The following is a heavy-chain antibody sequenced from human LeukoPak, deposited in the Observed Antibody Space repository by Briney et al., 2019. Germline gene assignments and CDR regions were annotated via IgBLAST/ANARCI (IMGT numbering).Heavy chain of an antibody. V-gene: IGHV3-30*03. CDR3: ARDRVPYRLDV. CDR2: ISYDGSNK. D-gene: IGHD4-11*01. CDR1: GFTFSSYG. Sequence: GGSLRLSCAASGFTFSSYGMHWVRQAPGKGLEWVAVISYDGSNKYYADSVKGRFTISRDNSKNTLYLQMNSLRAEDTAVYYCARDRVPYRLDVWGKGTTVTVSS. J-gene: IGHJ6*04.